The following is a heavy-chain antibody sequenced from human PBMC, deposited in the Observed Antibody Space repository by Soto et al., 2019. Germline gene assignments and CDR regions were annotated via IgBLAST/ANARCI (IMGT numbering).Heavy chain of an antibody. CDR2: ISPYSGNT. V-gene: IGHV1-18*01. J-gene: IGHJ6*02. Sequence: QVQLVQSGDEVRKPGSSVKVSCKASGYIFVNYGIAWVRQAPGQGLEWMGWISPYSGNTHYASKVQGRLTMTTDTXTSTXYMDXXXXXXXXXXXXXXXXXXXXXXXXXXXVWGQGTTVTVSS. CDR1: GYIFVNYG. CDR3: XXXXXXXXXXXXXV.